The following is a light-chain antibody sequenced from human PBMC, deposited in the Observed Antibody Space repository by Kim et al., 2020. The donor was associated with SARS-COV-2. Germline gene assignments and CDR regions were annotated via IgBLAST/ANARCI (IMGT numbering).Light chain of an antibody. CDR1: SGSIASYY. V-gene: IGLV6-57*01. J-gene: IGLJ3*02. CDR2: EDT. Sequence: GKTVTISCTRSSGSIASYYVQWYQQRPGRSPTTVIYEDTRRPSGVPDRFSGSIDSSSNSASLTISGLKTEDEADYYCQSYDRSNQVFGGGTQLTVL. CDR3: QSYDRSNQV.